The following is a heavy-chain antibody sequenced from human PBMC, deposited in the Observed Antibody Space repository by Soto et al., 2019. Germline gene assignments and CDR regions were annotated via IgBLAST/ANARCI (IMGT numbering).Heavy chain of an antibody. V-gene: IGHV3-21*01. CDR3: ARDGYLMYYYGSGSYYNPKMFDY. Sequence: RRLSCSASGFTFSSYSMNLVRQAPVNGLEWVSSISSSSSYIYYADPVKGRFTISRDNAKNSLYLQMNSLRAEDTAVYYCARDGYLMYYYGSGSYYNPKMFDYWGQGTLVTVSS. CDR1: GFTFSSYS. CDR2: ISSSSSYI. J-gene: IGHJ4*02. D-gene: IGHD3-10*01.